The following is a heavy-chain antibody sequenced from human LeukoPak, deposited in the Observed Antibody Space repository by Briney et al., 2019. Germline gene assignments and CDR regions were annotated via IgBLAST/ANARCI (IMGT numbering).Heavy chain of an antibody. J-gene: IGHJ4*02. CDR2: ISASGTNT. V-gene: IGHV3-11*04. CDR1: GFIFRHYY. CDR3: TRETTTRAY. Sequence: PGGSLRLSYGASGFIFRHYYMNWIRQAPGKGLEWVSFISASGTNTLYADSVKGRFTISRDNANNSLFLQMDSLRDEDTAIYYCTRETTTRAYWGQGVLVIVSS. D-gene: IGHD4-17*01.